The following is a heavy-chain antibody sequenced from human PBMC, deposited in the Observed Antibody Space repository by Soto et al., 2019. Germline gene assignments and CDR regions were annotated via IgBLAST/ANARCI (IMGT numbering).Heavy chain of an antibody. V-gene: IGHV3-11*01. J-gene: IGHJ4*02. CDR1: GFTFSDYF. CDR2: VTTDTI. CDR3: ARDRMVFNY. D-gene: IGHD2-8*01. Sequence: QVQLVDSGGGLVKAGESLTLSCAASGFTFSDYFMTWIRQAPGKGLEWVSYVTTDTIHYADAVKGRFTLSRDSAKNSLYLQMINLRAEDTGVYYCARDRMVFNYWGQGALVTVSS.